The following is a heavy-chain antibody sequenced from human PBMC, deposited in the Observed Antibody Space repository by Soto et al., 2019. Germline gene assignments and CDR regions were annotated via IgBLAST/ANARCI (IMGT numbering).Heavy chain of an antibody. CDR2: ISSGGAI. CDR3: TRKTGGYYFFEY. V-gene: IGHV4-28*05. J-gene: IGHJ4*02. CDR1: GTSISGDYW. Sequence: QVQLQESGPGLVKPSDTLSLTCAVSGTSISGDYWWGWIRQTPGKGLEWIGYISSGGAIHYNPSLGSRLTMSVDTSRSQFSLKLSSVTAVDAALYYCTRKTGGYYFFEYWGRGTLVTVSS. D-gene: IGHD2-8*02.